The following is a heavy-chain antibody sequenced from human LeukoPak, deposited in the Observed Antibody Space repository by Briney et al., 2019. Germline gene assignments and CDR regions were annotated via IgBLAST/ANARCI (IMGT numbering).Heavy chain of an antibody. V-gene: IGHV3-23*01. CDR3: AKSRGSSTSAYAMDV. J-gene: IGHJ6*02. D-gene: IGHD2-2*01. Sequence: GGSLRLSCAASGFTFSSYAMSWVRQAPGKGLEWVSGISGTGGNTYYADSVKGRFTISRDNSKNTLYLQMNNLRAEDTAIYYCAKSRGSSTSAYAMDVWGQGTTVTVSS. CDR2: ISGTGGNT. CDR1: GFTFSSYA.